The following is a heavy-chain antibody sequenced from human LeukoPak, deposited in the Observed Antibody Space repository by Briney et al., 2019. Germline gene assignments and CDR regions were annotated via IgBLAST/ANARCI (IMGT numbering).Heavy chain of an antibody. D-gene: IGHD2-21*01. CDR1: GGSISSSSYY. Sequence: PSETLSLTCTVSGGSISSSSYYWGWIRQPPGKGLEWIGSIYYSGSTYYNPSLKSRVTISVDTSKNQFSLKLSSVTAADTAVYYCARETYCGGDCYGYDYWGQGTLVTVSS. CDR3: ARETYCGGDCYGYDY. V-gene: IGHV4-39*07. CDR2: IYYSGST. J-gene: IGHJ4*02.